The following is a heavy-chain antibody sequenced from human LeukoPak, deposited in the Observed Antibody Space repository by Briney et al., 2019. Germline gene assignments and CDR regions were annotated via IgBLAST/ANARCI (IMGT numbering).Heavy chain of an antibody. D-gene: IGHD3-10*01. CDR1: GGSISSSSYY. CDR2: IYYSGST. J-gene: IGHJ4*02. V-gene: IGHV4-39*01. Sequence: SETLSLTCTVSGGSISSSSYYWGCIRQPPGKGLEWIGSIYYSGSTYYNPSLKSRVTISVDTSKNQFSLKLSSVTAADTAVYYCARLTMVRGVITGGFDYWGQGTLVTVSS. CDR3: ARLTMVRGVITGGFDY.